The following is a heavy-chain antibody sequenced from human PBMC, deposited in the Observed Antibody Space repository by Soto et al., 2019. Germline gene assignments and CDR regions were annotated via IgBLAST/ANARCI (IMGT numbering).Heavy chain of an antibody. CDR3: ARRLYYDSSGFEGGGMDV. J-gene: IGHJ6*02. V-gene: IGHV4-30-2*01. D-gene: IGHD3-22*01. CDR2: IYHSGST. Sequence: PSETLSLTCAVSGGSISSGGYFWSWIRQPPGKGLEWIGYIYHSGSTYYNPSLKSRVSISVDRSKNQFSLKLSSVTAADTAVYYCARRLYYDSSGFEGGGMDVWGQGTTVTVSS. CDR1: GGSISSGGYF.